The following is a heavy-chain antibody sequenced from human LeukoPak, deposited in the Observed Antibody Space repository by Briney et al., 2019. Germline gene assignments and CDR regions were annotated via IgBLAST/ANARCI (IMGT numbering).Heavy chain of an antibody. CDR2: IYTSGST. CDR3: ARDFGGNSGAARYFDY. Sequence: SETLSLTCTVSGGSISSGSYYWSWIRQPAGKGLEWIGRIYTSGSTNYNPSLKGRVTISVDTSKNQFSLKLSSVTAADTAVYYCARDFGGNSGAARYFDYWGQGTLVTVSS. CDR1: GGSISSGSYY. D-gene: IGHD4-23*01. V-gene: IGHV4-61*02. J-gene: IGHJ4*02.